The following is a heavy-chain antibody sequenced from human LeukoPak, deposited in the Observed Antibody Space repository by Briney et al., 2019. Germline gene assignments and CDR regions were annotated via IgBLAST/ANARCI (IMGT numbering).Heavy chain of an antibody. CDR3: ARETKYYDFWSGHYRRGHYFDY. V-gene: IGHV4-30-4*01. J-gene: IGHJ4*02. Sequence: SETLSLTCTVSGGSISSGDYYWSWIRQPPGKGLEWIGYIYYSGSTYYNPSLKSRVTISVDTSKNQFSLKLSSVTAADTAVYYCARETKYYDFWSGHYRRGHYFDYWGQGTLVTVSS. D-gene: IGHD3-3*01. CDR1: GGSISSGDYY. CDR2: IYYSGST.